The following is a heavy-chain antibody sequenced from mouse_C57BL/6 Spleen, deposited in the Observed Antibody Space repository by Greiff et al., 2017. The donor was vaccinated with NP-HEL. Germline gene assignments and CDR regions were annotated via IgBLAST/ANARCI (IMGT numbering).Heavy chain of an antibody. V-gene: IGHV5-17*01. Sequence: ELHLVESGGGLVKPGGSLKLSCAASGFTFSDYGMHWVRQAPEKGLEWVAYISSGSSTIYYADTVKGRFTISRDNAKNTLFLQMTSLRSEDTAMYYCARREDYYGSPDYWGQGTTLTVSS. CDR3: ARREDYYGSPDY. CDR1: GFTFSDYG. D-gene: IGHD1-1*01. J-gene: IGHJ2*01. CDR2: ISSGSSTI.